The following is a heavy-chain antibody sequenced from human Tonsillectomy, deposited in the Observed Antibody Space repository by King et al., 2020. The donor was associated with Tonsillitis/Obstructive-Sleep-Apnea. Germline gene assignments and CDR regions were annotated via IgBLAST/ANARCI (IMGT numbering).Heavy chain of an antibody. CDR3: ARSRGTVTTFYYSYMDV. J-gene: IGHJ6*03. V-gene: IGHV3-33*01. D-gene: IGHD4-11*01. Sequence: VQLVESGGGVVQPGRSLRLSCAASGFTFSSYGMHWVRQAPGKGLEWVAVMWHDGSNQYYADSVKGRFTISRDNSKNTLYLQMNSLRAEDTAVYYCARSRGTVTTFYYSYMDVWGKGTTVTVSS. CDR2: MWHDGSNQ. CDR1: GFTFSSYG.